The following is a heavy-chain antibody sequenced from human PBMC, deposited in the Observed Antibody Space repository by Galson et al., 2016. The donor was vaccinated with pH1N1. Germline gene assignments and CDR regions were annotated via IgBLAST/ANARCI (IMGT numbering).Heavy chain of an antibody. CDR2: IVAIFGTI. V-gene: IGHV1-69*06. J-gene: IGHJ3*01. CDR1: GGIFNSFG. CDR3: ARGYSYHNNDGFDL. Sequence: SVKVSCKASGGIFNSFGISWVRQAPGQGLEWMGGIVAIFGTINYAQKFQGRVTITADKSSSTVYMEVNRLTSQDTAVYYCARGYSYHNNDGFDLWGQGTMVTVSA. D-gene: IGHD5-18*01.